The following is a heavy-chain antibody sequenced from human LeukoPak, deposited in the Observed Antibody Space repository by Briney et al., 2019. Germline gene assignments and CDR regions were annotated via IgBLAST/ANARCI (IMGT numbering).Heavy chain of an antibody. D-gene: IGHD1-26*01. V-gene: IGHV4-39*01. J-gene: IGHJ4*02. CDR1: GASVSGSPYY. CDR2: IYSSGST. CDR3: AKSGGYGLVDY. Sequence: SETLSLTCTVSGASVSGSPYYWGWIRQPPGKGLEWIGSIYSSGSTYYNASLQSRVTISIETSKNQISLRLNSVTAADTAIYYCAKSGGYGLVDYWGQGTLVTVSS.